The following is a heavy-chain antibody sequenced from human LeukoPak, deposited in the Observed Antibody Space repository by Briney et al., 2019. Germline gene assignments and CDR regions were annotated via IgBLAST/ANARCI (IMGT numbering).Heavy chain of an antibody. V-gene: IGHV3-7*03. CDR2: IKEDGSER. CDR3: ARDDQSVTMGRGQISYSYYGLDL. J-gene: IGHJ6*02. CDR1: PFIFSGHW. Sequence: GGSLRLSCEASPFIFSGHWLNWVRQTPGKGLEWVASIKEDGSERQYVDSVKGRFSISRDNTKGSLFLQLNSLRAEDTAVYYCARDDQSVTMGRGQISYSYYGLDLWGQGTTVTVSS. D-gene: IGHD3-10*01.